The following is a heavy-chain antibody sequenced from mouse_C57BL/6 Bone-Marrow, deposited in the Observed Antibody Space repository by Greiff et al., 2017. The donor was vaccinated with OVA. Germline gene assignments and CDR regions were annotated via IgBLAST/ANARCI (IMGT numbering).Heavy chain of an antibody. CDR3: ARFTLYGNYGYFDY. Sequence: QVQLKQPGAELVKPGASVKLSCKASGYTFTSYWMHWVKQRPGQGLEWIGMIHPNSGSTNYNEKFKSKATLIVDKSSSTAYMQLSSLTSEDSAVYYCARFTLYGNYGYFDYWGQGTTLTVSS. V-gene: IGHV1-64*01. CDR2: IHPNSGST. D-gene: IGHD2-1*01. CDR1: GYTFTSYW. J-gene: IGHJ2*01.